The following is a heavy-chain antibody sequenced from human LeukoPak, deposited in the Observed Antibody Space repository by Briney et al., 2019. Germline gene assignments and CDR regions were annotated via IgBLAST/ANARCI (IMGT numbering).Heavy chain of an antibody. CDR2: IYTSGST. D-gene: IGHD2-2*01. V-gene: IGHV4-61*02. CDR3: ARHPPSGTYCSSTSCYPGALDP. J-gene: IGHJ5*02. CDR1: GGSISSGSYY. Sequence: SETLSLTCTVSGGSISSGSYYWSWIRQPAGKGLEWIGRIYTSGSTNYNPSLKSRVTISVDTSKNQFSLKLSSVTAADTAVYYCARHPPSGTYCSSTSCYPGALDPWGQGTLVTVSS.